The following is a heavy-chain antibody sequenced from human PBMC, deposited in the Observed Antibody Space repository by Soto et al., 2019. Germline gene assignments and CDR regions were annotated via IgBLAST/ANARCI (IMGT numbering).Heavy chain of an antibody. CDR1: GFPFSSYA. V-gene: IGHV3-23*01. J-gene: IGHJ4*02. CDR3: ERSLFMVAPDNEPFDY. CDR2: ISGGGNDR. D-gene: IGHD5-12*01. Sequence: GGSLRLSCAASGFPFSSYAMSWVRQTPEKGLEWVAGISGGGNDRYYADFVQGRFTFSRDNSRNILYLQMNSLRADDTAMYFCERSLFMVAPDNEPFDYWGQGTMVNVS.